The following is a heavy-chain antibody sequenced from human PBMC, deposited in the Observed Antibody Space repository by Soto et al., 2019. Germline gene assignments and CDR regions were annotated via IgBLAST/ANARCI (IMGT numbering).Heavy chain of an antibody. CDR3: AKDMGYSSSPRDYYYYGMDV. CDR2: ISWNSGSI. J-gene: IGHJ6*02. CDR1: GFTFDDYA. D-gene: IGHD6-6*01. V-gene: IGHV3-9*01. Sequence: GGSLRLSCAASGFTFDDYAMHWVRQAPGKGLEWVSGISWNSGSIGYADSVKGRFTISRDNAKNSLYLQMNSLRAEDTALYYCAKDMGYSSSPRDYYYYGMDVWGQGTTVTVSS.